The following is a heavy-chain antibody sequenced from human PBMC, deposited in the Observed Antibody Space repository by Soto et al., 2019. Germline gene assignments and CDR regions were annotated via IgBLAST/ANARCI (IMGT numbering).Heavy chain of an antibody. V-gene: IGHV1-8*02. CDR3: ARTLYGDNVDY. Sequence: ASVKVSCKASGYTFTSYAIHWVRQAPGQRLEWMGWINPNSGNTGYAQKFQGRVTMTRNTSISTAYMELSSLRSEDTAVYYCARTLYGDNVDYWGQGTLVTVSS. CDR1: GYTFTSYA. D-gene: IGHD4-17*01. J-gene: IGHJ4*02. CDR2: INPNSGNT.